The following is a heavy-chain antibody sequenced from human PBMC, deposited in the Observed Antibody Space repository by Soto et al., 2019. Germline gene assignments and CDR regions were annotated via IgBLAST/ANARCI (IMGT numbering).Heavy chain of an antibody. D-gene: IGHD3-22*01. CDR3: AREVTMIVVPYEPHAFDI. J-gene: IGHJ3*02. Sequence: PGGSLRLSCAASGFTFSSYAMHWVRQAPGKGLEWVAVISYDGSNKYYADSVKGRFTISRDNSKNTLYLQMNSLRAEDTAVYYCAREVTMIVVPYEPHAFDIWGQGTMVTVSS. V-gene: IGHV3-30-3*01. CDR1: GFTFSSYA. CDR2: ISYDGSNK.